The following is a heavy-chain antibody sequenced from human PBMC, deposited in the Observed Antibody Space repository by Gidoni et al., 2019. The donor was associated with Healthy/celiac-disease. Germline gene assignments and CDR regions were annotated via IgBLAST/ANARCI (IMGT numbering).Heavy chain of an antibody. J-gene: IGHJ5*02. CDR3: AHRRPYGDYRSTNNWFDP. CDR2: IYWDDDK. V-gene: IGHV2-5*02. D-gene: IGHD4-17*01. CDR1: GFSLSTRGVG. Sequence: QITLKESGPTLVKPTQTLTLTCPFSGFSLSTRGVGVGWIRQPPGKALEWIALIYWDDDKRYSPSLKSRLTITKDTSKNQVVLTMTNMDPVDTATYYCAHRRPYGDYRSTNNWFDPWGQGTLVTVSS.